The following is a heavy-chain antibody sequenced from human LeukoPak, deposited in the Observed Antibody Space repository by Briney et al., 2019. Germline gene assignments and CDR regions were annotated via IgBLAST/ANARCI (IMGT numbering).Heavy chain of an antibody. CDR3: ARDPTGTEAFDL. CDR2: IYCSVNT. V-gene: IGHV4-59*01. CDR1: GGSISRYY. Sequence: SESLSLTCTVSGGSISRYYWSWVREPPGKGLECIGYIYCSVNTNYTPSLQSPVTISVDTSKNHFSLKLSSVTAADTDVYYCARDPTGTEAFDLWGQGTMVTVSS. J-gene: IGHJ3*01.